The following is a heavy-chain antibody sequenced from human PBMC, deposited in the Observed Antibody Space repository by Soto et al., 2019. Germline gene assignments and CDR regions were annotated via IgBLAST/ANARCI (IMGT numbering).Heavy chain of an antibody. CDR3: ARRTDTAMVMYYYYGMDV. Sequence: SETLSLTCTVSGGSISSSSYYWGWIRQPPGKGLEWIGSIYYSGSTYYNPSLKSRVTISVDTSKNQFFLKLSSVTAADTAVYYCARRTDTAMVMYYYYGMDVWGQGTTITVSS. J-gene: IGHJ6*02. CDR2: IYYSGST. D-gene: IGHD5-18*01. CDR1: GGSISSSSYY. V-gene: IGHV4-39*01.